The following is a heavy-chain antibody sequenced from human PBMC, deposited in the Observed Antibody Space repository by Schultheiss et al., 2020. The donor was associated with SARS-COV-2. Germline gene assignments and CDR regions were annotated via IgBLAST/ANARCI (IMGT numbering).Heavy chain of an antibody. CDR3: ARVYGDYDY. CDR2: INSDGSST. J-gene: IGHJ4*02. CDR1: GFTVSSNY. D-gene: IGHD4-17*01. Sequence: GESLKISCAASGFTVSSNYMSWVRQAPGKGLEWVSRINSDGSSTSYADSVKGRFTISRDNAKNTLYLQMNSLRAEDTAVYYCARVYGDYDYWGQGTLVTVSS. V-gene: IGHV3-74*01.